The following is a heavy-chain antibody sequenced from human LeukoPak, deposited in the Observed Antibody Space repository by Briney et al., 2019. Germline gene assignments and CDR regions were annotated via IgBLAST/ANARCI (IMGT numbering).Heavy chain of an antibody. V-gene: IGHV4-38-2*02. Sequence: SETLSLTCTVSGYSISSGYYWGWIRQPPGKGLEWIGNIYHSGSTYYNASLKSRVTISIDTSKNQFSLKLSSVTAADTAVYYCARGVTMIGRLRFDPWGQGTLVTVSS. CDR1: GYSISSGYY. J-gene: IGHJ5*02. D-gene: IGHD3-22*01. CDR2: IYHSGST. CDR3: ARGVTMIGRLRFDP.